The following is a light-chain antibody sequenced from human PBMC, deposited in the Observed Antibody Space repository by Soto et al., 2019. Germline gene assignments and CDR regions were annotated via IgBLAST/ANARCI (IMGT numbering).Light chain of an antibody. CDR1: QSVSNN. J-gene: IGKJ4*01. CDR3: QQFNNWPLT. Sequence: EMVMTQSPATLSVSPGESATLSCRASQSVSNNLAWYQQKPGQSPRLLIYGASTRATGIPARFSGSGSGTEFTLTISSLQSEDFAVYYCQQFNNWPLTFGGGTKVESK. CDR2: GAS. V-gene: IGKV3-15*01.